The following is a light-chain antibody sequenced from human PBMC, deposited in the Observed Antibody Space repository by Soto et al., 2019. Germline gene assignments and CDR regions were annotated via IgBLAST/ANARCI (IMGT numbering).Light chain of an antibody. CDR2: GAS. CDR3: QQYNNCWT. V-gene: IGKV3-15*01. J-gene: IGKJ1*01. Sequence: EVVITQSPATLSVSPGERATLSCRASQSVSNNLAWYQQKPGQAPRLLIYGASTRATGIPARFSGSGSGTEFTLTISSLQSEDFAVYYCQQYNNCWTFGQGTKVEIK. CDR1: QSVSNN.